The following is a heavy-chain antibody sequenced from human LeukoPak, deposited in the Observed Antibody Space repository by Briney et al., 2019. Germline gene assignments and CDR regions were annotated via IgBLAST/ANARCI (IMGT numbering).Heavy chain of an antibody. J-gene: IGHJ2*01. Sequence: SETLSLTCTVSGGSISSSNYYWGWIRQSPGKGLEWIGSIYYSGSTYYNPSLKSRVTISVDTSKNQFSLKLSPVTAADTAVYYCARVGGGYDSVYWYFDLWGRGTLVTVSS. D-gene: IGHD5-12*01. CDR3: ARVGGGYDSVYWYFDL. V-gene: IGHV4-39*07. CDR2: IYYSGST. CDR1: GGSISSSNYY.